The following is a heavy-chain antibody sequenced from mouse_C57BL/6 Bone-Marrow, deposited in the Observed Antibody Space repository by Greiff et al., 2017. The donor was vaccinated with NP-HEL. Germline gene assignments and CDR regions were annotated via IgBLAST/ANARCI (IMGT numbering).Heavy chain of an antibody. V-gene: IGHV14-4*01. D-gene: IGHD2-1*01. CDR3: TGGNYAWFAY. CDR2: LDPENGDT. CDR1: GFNIKDDY. J-gene: IGHJ3*01. Sequence: EVQGVESGAELVRPGASVKLSCTASGFNIKDDYMHWVKQRPEQGLEWIGWLDPENGDTEYASKFQGKATITADTSSNTAYLQLSSLTSEDTAVYYCTGGNYAWFAYWGQGTLVTVSA.